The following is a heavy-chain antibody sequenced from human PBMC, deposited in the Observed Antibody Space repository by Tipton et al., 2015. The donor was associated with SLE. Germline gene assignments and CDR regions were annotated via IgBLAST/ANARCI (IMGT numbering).Heavy chain of an antibody. V-gene: IGHV4-61*10. CDR1: GGSIISGSHY. D-gene: IGHD2-21*02. CDR3: ARVRDFENWFDP. CDR2: MYTSGST. Sequence: GLVKPSETLSLTCTVSGGSIISGSHYWSWIRKPAGKGLEWIGHMYTSGSTNYDPSLKSRVTISVDTSKNQFSLRVRSVTAADTAVYYCARVRDFENWFDPWGQGTLVTVSS. J-gene: IGHJ5*02.